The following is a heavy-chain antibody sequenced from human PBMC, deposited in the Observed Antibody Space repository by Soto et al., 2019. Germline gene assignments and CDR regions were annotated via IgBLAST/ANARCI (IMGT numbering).Heavy chain of an antibody. J-gene: IGHJ1*01. V-gene: IGHV1-69*12. CDR3: ARDYPLNYGSGTRAEYFQH. Sequence: QVQLVQSGAEVKKPGSSVNVSCKASVGTFSSYAISWVRQAPGQGLEWMGGIIPIVGTANYAQKFQGRVTITADESTSTAYMELSSLRSEDTAVYYCARDYPLNYGSGTRAEYFQHWGQGTLVTVSS. CDR1: VGTFSSYA. CDR2: IIPIVGTA. D-gene: IGHD3-10*01.